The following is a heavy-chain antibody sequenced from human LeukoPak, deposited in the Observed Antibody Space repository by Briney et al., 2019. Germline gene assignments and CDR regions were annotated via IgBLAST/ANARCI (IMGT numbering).Heavy chain of an antibody. CDR3: AKEDYGGNSLGY. D-gene: IGHD4-23*01. CDR1: GFTFDDYA. CDR2: ISWNSGSI. J-gene: IGHJ4*02. Sequence: PGGSLRLSCAASGFTFDDYAMHWVRQAPGKGLEWVSGISWNSGSIGYADSVKGRFTISRDNAKNSLYLQMNSLRAEDTALYYCAKEDYGGNSLGYWGQGTLVTVSS. V-gene: IGHV3-9*01.